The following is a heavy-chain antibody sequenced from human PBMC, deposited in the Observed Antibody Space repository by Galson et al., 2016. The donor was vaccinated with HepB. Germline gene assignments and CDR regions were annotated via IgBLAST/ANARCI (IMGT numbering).Heavy chain of an antibody. J-gene: IGHJ4*02. CDR3: ARSYLLGRGFGW. Sequence: CAISGDSVSSNSAGWNWIRQSPSRGLEWLGRTFYRSNWLNDYAESVKSRITINPDTSKNQFSLQLNSVTPDDTAMYYCARSYLLGRGFGWWGQGTLVTVSS. CDR1: GDSVSSNSAG. CDR2: TFYRSNWLN. D-gene: IGHD7-27*01. V-gene: IGHV6-1*01.